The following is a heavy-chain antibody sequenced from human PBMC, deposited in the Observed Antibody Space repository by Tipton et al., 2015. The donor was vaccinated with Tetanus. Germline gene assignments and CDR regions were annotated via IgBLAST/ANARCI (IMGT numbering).Heavy chain of an antibody. CDR2: ISYDGNYQ. CDR1: GFTFSNSG. CDR3: IYTISWSAFDY. V-gene: IGHV3-30*03. J-gene: IGHJ4*02. D-gene: IGHD6-13*01. Sequence: QLVQSGGGVVQPGRSLRLSCAASGFTFSNSGMHWVRQAPGKGLEWVAIISYDGNYQSYAESVKGRFTISRDNSKSTLFLQMNGLRGEERAGDYCIYTISWSAFDYWGQGSLVTVSS.